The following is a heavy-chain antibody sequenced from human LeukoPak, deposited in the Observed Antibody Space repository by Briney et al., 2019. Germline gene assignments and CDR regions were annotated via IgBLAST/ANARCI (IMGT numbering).Heavy chain of an antibody. CDR2: TRNKANSYTT. J-gene: IGHJ2*01. V-gene: IGHV3-72*01. CDR3: ARFDL. Sequence: GGSLRLSCAASGFTFSSYAMHWVRQAPGKGLEWVGRTRNKANSYTTEYAASVKGRFTTSRDDSKNSLYLQMNSLKTEDTAVYYCARFDLWGRGTLVTVSS. CDR1: GFTFSSYA.